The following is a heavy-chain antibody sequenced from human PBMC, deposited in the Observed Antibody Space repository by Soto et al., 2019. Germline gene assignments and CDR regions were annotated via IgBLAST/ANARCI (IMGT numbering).Heavy chain of an antibody. CDR1: GDSIGNFY. CDR2: LSASGRT. V-gene: IGHV4-4*07. Sequence: QVHLQESGPGLVKPSETLSLTCAISGDSIGNFYWSWIRQPAGKGLESLGRLSASGRTNYSPSLQSRLTMSRARSKNRFSLRLHPVSAADTAVYFCARGMGRYFDLWGRGTLVTVSS. J-gene: IGHJ2*01. D-gene: IGHD2-8*01. CDR3: ARGMGRYFDL.